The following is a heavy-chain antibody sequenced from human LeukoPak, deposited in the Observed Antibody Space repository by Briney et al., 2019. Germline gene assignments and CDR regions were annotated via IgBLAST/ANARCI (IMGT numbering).Heavy chain of an antibody. J-gene: IGHJ6*04. D-gene: IGHD3-10*02. Sequence: PGGSLRLSCAASGFTFSSYEMNWVRGAPGKGGEGVSYISSSGSTIYYADSVKGRFTISRDNAKNSLYLQMNSLRAEDTAVYYCAELGITMIGGVWGKGTTVTISS. V-gene: IGHV3-48*03. CDR3: AELGITMIGGV. CDR1: GFTFSSYE. CDR2: ISSSGSTI.